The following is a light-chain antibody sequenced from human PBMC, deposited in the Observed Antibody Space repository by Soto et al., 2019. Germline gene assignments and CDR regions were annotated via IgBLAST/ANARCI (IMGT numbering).Light chain of an antibody. CDR2: SNN. CDR3: AAWDDSLNGNYV. CDR1: SSNIGSNT. Sequence: QSVLTQPPSASGTPGQRVTISCFGSSSNIGSNTVNWYQQLPGTAPKLLIYSNNQRPSGVPDRFSGSKSGTSASLAISGLQSEDEADYYCAAWDDSLNGNYVFGTGTKLTVL. V-gene: IGLV1-44*01. J-gene: IGLJ1*01.